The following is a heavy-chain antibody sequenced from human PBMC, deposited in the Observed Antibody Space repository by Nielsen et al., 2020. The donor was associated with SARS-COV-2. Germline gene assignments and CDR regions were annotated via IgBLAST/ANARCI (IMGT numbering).Heavy chain of an antibody. Sequence: WIRQSPSRGLEWLGRTYYRSKWYNDYAVSVKSRITINPDTSKNQFSLHLNSATPEDTAVYYCARARGAYGDYYYYYYTGVWGKGTTVTVSS. V-gene: IGHV6-1*01. J-gene: IGHJ6*03. CDR3: ARARGAYGDYYYYYYTGV. D-gene: IGHD4-17*01. CDR2: TYYRSKWYN.